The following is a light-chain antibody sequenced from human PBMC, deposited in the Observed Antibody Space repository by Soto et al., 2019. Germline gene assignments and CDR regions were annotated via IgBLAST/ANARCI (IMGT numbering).Light chain of an antibody. J-gene: IGKJ1*01. CDR2: GAS. V-gene: IGKV1-17*01. CDR3: LQHNSYPWT. CDR1: QGIRNG. Sequence: DIQMTQSPSSLSASLGDRVTITCRASQGIRNGLGWYQQKPGQAPKRLIYGASNLKSGVPSRFSGSGSGTKFTLTISILQPEDFATYYLLQHNSYPWTFGQGTKVEIK.